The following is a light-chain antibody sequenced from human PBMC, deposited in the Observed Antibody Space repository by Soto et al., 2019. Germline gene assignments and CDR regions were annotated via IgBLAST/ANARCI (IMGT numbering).Light chain of an antibody. CDR2: GAS. V-gene: IGKV3-20*01. Sequence: EVVLTQSPGTLSLSPXERATLSCRASQSVSNNYLAWYQHKPGQAPRLLIYGASNRAPGIPDRFSGSGSGPDFTLTISRLEPEDFAVYYCQQYAASPRTFGQGTLVEVK. J-gene: IGKJ1*01. CDR1: QSVSNNY. CDR3: QQYAASPRT.